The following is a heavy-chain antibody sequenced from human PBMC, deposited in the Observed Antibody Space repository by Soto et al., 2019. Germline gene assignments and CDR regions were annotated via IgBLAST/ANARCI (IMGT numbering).Heavy chain of an antibody. Sequence: PSETLSLTCTVSDGSISSSSYYWGWIRQPPGKGLEWIGSIYYSGSTYYNPSLKSRVTISVDTSKNQFSLKLSSVTAADTAVYYCARIIRFGDFDIWGQGTMVTVSS. CDR1: DGSISSSSYY. D-gene: IGHD3-16*01. CDR3: ARIIRFGDFDI. V-gene: IGHV4-39*01. CDR2: IYYSGST. J-gene: IGHJ3*02.